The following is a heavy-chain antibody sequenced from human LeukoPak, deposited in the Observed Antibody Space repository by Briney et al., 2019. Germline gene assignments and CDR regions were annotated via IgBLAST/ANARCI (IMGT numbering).Heavy chain of an antibody. CDR2: IYSNGST. J-gene: IGHJ4*02. V-gene: IGHV3-53*01. CDR3: ARSGGHSYALPDY. CDR1: EFTVSSSY. D-gene: IGHD5-18*01. Sequence: ASLRLSCASSEFTVSSSYMTWVRQAPGKGLELVSVIYSNGSTYYADSVKGRVTISTDNSKNTLYLEMSSLRAEDTAVYYCARSGGHSYALPDYWGQGTLVTVCS.